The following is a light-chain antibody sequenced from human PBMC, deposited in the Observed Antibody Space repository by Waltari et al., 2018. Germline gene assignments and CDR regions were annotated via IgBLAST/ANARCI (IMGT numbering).Light chain of an antibody. Sequence: SFELTQPPSLSVSPGQTARITCSGDRLRKQFASWDRQKPGQAPVLLIFRDSESSSGIPERFSGSTSGTVVTLTITGVQSEDEADYYCQSADGSGPMTWVFGGGTRLTVL. CDR2: RDS. J-gene: IGLJ3*02. CDR1: RLRKQF. V-gene: IGLV3-25*03. CDR3: QSADGSGPMTWV.